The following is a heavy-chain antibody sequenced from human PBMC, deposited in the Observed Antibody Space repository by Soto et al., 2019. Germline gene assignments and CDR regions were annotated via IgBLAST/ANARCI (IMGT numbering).Heavy chain of an antibody. CDR3: ARDERETCLDSRCYYFDY. Sequence: PSATLSLTCAVYGGSFSDFFWTWIRQPPGKGLEWIGEILHGGSATYNTSLMSRATMSVDTSNNQFSLRLSSVTAADTAVYYGARDERETCLDSRCYYFDYWGQGTPVTVSS. V-gene: IGHV4-34*12. CDR1: GGSFSDFF. J-gene: IGHJ4*02. CDR2: ILHGGSA. D-gene: IGHD2-2*01.